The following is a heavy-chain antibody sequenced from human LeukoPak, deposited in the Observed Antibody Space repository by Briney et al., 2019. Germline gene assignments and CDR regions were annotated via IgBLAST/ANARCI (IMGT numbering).Heavy chain of an antibody. CDR2: INYSGAI. CDR1: GDSMRSYF. D-gene: IGHD5-12*01. CDR3: ARGPYSGYTLRPLDY. V-gene: IGHV4-59*01. J-gene: IGHJ4*02. Sequence: PSETLSLTCSVSGDSMRSYFWSWIRQPPGKGLEWIGYINYSGAINYNPFLKSRVTISVDASKKQFSLKLTSVIAADTAVYYCARGPYSGYTLRPLDYWGQGTLVTVSS.